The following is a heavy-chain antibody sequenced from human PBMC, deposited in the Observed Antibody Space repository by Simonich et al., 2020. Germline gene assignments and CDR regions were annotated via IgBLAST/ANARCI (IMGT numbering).Heavy chain of an antibody. J-gene: IGHJ3*02. CDR3: ARDLPLGYCSGGSCYSGAFDI. V-gene: IGHV3-30*07. CDR2: ISYDGSNK. D-gene: IGHD2-15*01. Sequence: QVQLVESGGGVVQPGRSLRLSCAASGFTFSSYAMHWVRQAPGKGLEWVAVISYDGSNKYYADSVKCRFTISRDHSKNTLYLQMNSLRAEDTAVYYCARDLPLGYCSGGSCYSGAFDIWGQGTMVTVSS. CDR1: GFTFSSYA.